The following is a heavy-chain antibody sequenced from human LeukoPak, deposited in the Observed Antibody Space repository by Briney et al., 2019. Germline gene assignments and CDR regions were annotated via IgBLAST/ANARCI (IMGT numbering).Heavy chain of an antibody. J-gene: IGHJ5*02. CDR1: GFPLSGYS. V-gene: IGHV3-21*01. D-gene: IGHD3-10*01. CDR3: ARDQFGKGNWFDP. CDR2: INSGSDYI. Sequence: GGSLRLSCAASGFPLSGYSMTWVRQAPGKGLEWVSSINSGSDYILYADSVKGRFTISRDNAKNSLYLQISSLRAEDTAVYYCARDQFGKGNWFDPWGQGTLVTVSS.